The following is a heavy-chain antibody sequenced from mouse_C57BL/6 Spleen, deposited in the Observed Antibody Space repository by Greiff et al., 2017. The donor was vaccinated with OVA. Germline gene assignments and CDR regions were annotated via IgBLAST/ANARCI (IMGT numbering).Heavy chain of an antibody. D-gene: IGHD1-1*01. V-gene: IGHV1-81*01. CDR1: GYTFTSYG. CDR2: IYPRSGNT. CDR3: ARRCEVEDYCYAMDY. J-gene: IGHJ4*01. Sequence: VQLQQSGAELARPGASVKLSCTASGYTFTSYGISWVKQRTGQGLEWIGEIYPRSGNTYYTEKFKGKATLTADKSSSTAYMELRSLISEVSADDFGARRCEVEDYCYAMDYWGQGTSVTVSS.